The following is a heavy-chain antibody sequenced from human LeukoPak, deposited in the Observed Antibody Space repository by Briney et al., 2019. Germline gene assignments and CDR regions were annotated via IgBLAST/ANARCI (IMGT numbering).Heavy chain of an antibody. CDR2: IKQDGSEK. J-gene: IGHJ4*02. V-gene: IGHV3-7*04. CDR3: ARGGYQLLWY. Sequence: GGSLRLSCAASGLTFSTYWMSWVRQAPGTGLEWVASIKQDGSEKSYVDSVKGRFTISGDNAKNSLYLQMNSLRAEDTAVYYCARGGYQLLWYWGQGTLVTVSS. D-gene: IGHD2-2*01. CDR1: GLTFSTYW.